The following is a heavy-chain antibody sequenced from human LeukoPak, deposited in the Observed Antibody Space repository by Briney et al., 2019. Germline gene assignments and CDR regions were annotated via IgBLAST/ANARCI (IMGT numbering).Heavy chain of an antibody. V-gene: IGHV3-23*01. D-gene: IGHD4-23*01. J-gene: IGHJ4*02. CDR1: GFTFSSYA. CDR3: AKDGGKGEYYFDY. Sequence: PGGSLRLSCAASGFTFSSYAMSWVRQAPGKGLEWVSAISGSGGSTDYADSVKGRFTISRDNSKNTLYLQMNSLRAEDTAVYYCAKDGGKGEYYFDYWGQGTLVTVSS. CDR2: ISGSGGST.